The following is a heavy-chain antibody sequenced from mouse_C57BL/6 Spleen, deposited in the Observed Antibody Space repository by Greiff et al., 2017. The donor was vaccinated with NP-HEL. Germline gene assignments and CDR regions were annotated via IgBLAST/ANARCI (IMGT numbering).Heavy chain of an antibody. J-gene: IGHJ1*03. V-gene: IGHV1-61*01. CDR2: IYPSDSET. CDR1: GYTFTSYW. CDR3: ARSNPRGWYFDV. Sequence: VQLQQPGAELVRPGSSVKLSCKASGYTFTSYWMDWVKQRPGQGLEWIGNIYPSDSETHYNQKFKDKATLTVDKSSSTAYMQLSSLTSEDSAVYYCARSNPRGWYFDVWGTGTTVTVSS.